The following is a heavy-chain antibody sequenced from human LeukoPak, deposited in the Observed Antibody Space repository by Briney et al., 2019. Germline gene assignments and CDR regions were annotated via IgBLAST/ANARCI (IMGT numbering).Heavy chain of an antibody. CDR1: GFTFSSYT. CDR3: ARGESLGC. V-gene: IGHV3-48*02. Sequence: GGSLRLSCAASGFTFSSYTMNWARQAPRKRVEWVSYISGSSSIIYYADSVKGRFTISRDNAKNSLYLQMNSLRDEDTAVYYCARGESLGCWGQGTLVTVSS. D-gene: IGHD3-10*01. J-gene: IGHJ4*02. CDR2: ISGSSSII.